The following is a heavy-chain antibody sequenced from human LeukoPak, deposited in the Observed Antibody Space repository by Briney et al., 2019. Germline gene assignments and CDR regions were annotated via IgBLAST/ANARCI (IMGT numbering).Heavy chain of an antibody. J-gene: IGHJ4*02. Sequence: GGALRLSCAASGFTFSSYGMHWVGQAPGKGLEGVAFIRYDGCNKYYADSVKGRFTISRDNSKNTLYLQMNSLRAEDTAVYYCAKGFYYYDSSGYHAGYWGQGTLVTVSS. V-gene: IGHV3-30*02. CDR1: GFTFSSYG. D-gene: IGHD3-22*01. CDR3: AKGFYYYDSSGYHAGY. CDR2: IRYDGCNK.